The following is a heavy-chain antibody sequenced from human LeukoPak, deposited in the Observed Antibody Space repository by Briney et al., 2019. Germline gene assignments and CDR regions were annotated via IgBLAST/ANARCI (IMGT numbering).Heavy chain of an antibody. J-gene: IGHJ3*02. D-gene: IGHD1-1*01. CDR2: ISSSSSII. CDR3: ARGGAGATKDDTFDI. V-gene: IGHV3-21*01. Sequence: GWSLRLSCAASGFTFSSYSMNWVRQAPGRGLEWASSISSSSSIIFYADSVKGRFTISRDNAKNSLYLQMISLRAGDTAVYYCARGGAGATKDDTFDIWGQGTMVTVSS. CDR1: GFTFSSYS.